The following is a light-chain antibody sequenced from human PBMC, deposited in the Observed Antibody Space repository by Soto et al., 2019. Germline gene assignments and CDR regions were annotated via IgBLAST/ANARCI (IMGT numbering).Light chain of an antibody. V-gene: IGKV1-5*03. Sequence: DIQMTQSPSTLSASVGDRATITCRASQSISSWLAWYQQKPGKAPKLLIYKASSLESGVPSRFSGSGSGTEFTLTISSLQPDDFPTYYCQQYNSYSSFGQGTRWIS. CDR2: KAS. CDR1: QSISSW. J-gene: IGKJ1*01. CDR3: QQYNSYSS.